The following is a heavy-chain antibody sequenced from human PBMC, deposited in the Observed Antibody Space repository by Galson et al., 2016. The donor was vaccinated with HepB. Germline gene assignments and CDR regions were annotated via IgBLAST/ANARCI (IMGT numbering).Heavy chain of an antibody. D-gene: IGHD3-22*01. CDR2: ISSSSRDI. V-gene: IGHV3-48*02. J-gene: IGHJ4*02. CDR1: GFTFSGSN. CDR3: ARDFPNYDTTGYYFDH. Sequence: SLRLSCAASGFTFSGSNMNWVRQAPGKGLEWVSYISSSSRDIYYADSVRGRFTISRDNAKNLLYLQMTSLRDEDTAVYYCARDFPNYDTTGYYFDHWGQGTPVTVSP.